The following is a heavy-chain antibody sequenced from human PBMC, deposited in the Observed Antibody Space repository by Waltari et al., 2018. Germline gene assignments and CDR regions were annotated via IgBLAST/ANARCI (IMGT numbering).Heavy chain of an antibody. J-gene: IGHJ6*02. CDR3: ARDGGSGSYYYYYGMDV. CDR2: INAGNGNT. V-gene: IGHV1-3*01. Sequence: QVQLVQSGAEVKKPGASVKVSCKASGYTFTSYAMHWVRQAPGQRLEWMGWINAGNGNTKYSQKFQGRVTITADKSTSTAYMELSSLRSEDTAVYYCARDGGSGSYYYYYGMDVWGQGTTVTVSS. CDR1: GYTFTSYA. D-gene: IGHD3-10*01.